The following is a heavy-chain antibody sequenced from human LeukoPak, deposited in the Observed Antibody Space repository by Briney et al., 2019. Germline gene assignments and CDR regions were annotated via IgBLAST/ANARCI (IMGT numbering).Heavy chain of an antibody. V-gene: IGHV4-34*01. CDR1: GGSFSGYY. CDR3: ARRGYRNQFDY. Sequence: SETLSLTCAVYGGSFSGYYWSWIRQPPGKGLEWIGEINHRGSTNYNPSLKSRVTISVDTSKNQFSLKLSSVTAADTAVYYCARRGYRNQFDYWGQGTLVTVSS. D-gene: IGHD1-14*01. CDR2: INHRGST. J-gene: IGHJ4*02.